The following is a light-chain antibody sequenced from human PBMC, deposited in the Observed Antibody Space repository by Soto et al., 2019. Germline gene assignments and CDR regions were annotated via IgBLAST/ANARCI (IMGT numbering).Light chain of an antibody. J-gene: IGKJ2*01. CDR3: QQYESTPPT. CDR2: WAS. V-gene: IGKV4-1*01. Sequence: DIVMTQSPDSLAVSLGERATINCTPSQSVLYSANNKNYLAWYQQRPGQPPKLLIYWASTRESGVPDRFSGSGSGTDFTLTITCLQAEDVAVYYCQQYESTPPTCGQGTKLEIK. CDR1: QSVLYSANNKNY.